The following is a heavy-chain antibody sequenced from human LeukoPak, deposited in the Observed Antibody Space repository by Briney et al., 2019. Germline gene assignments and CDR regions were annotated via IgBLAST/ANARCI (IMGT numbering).Heavy chain of an antibody. CDR3: AKDSTDLLWFGELSIGGMDV. V-gene: IGHV3-23*01. Sequence: GGSLRLSCGTSGFTFRSYAMSWVRQAPGKRLDWVSGISGTGGSTYYADSVKGRFAVSRDNSKNTLYLQMNSLRVEDTAVYYCAKDSTDLLWFGELSIGGMDVWGQGTTVTVSS. D-gene: IGHD3-10*01. CDR2: ISGTGGST. J-gene: IGHJ6*02. CDR1: GFTFRSYA.